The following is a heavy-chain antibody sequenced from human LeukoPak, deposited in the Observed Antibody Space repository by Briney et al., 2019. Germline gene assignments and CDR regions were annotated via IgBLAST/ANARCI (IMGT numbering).Heavy chain of an antibody. J-gene: IGHJ4*02. CDR3: ARHLAAQLHIIGLRCFDY. CDR2: IFYTGTT. Sequence: PSETLSLTCTVSGGSISTDIYHWGWIRQSPGKGPEWVGSIFYTGTTYYSPSLKSRLTISVDTSKNQFSLKLTSVTAADTAVYYCARHLAAQLHIIGLRCFDYWGRGTLVTVSS. V-gene: IGHV4-39*01. CDR1: GGSISTDIYH. D-gene: IGHD1-20*01.